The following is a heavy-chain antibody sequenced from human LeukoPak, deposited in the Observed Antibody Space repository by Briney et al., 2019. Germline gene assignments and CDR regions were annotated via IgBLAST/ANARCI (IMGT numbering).Heavy chain of an antibody. D-gene: IGHD6-13*01. CDR3: VQHGWYSNNWVVS. V-gene: IGHV4-38-2*02. CDR1: GYSISSGYF. CDR2: IYQSETA. J-gene: IGHJ5*01. Sequence: SETLSLTCTVSGYSISSGYFWGLMRQPPGKGLEWIGSIYQSETAHYNPSLKSRVTISVDTSKNPFSLKVNSVPAADTAVYNCVQHGWYSNNWVVSWGQGSLVTVSS.